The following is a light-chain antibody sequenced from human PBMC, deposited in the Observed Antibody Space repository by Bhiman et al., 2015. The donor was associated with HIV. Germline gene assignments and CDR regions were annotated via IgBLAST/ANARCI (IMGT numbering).Light chain of an antibody. CDR3: QSHDGLFWV. Sequence: NFMLTQPHSVSESPGKTLTISCTGSSGSIASNYVQWFQHRPGSSPTTLIYEDYQRPSGVPHHFSGSIDRSSNSASLTISGLQTEDEADYYCQSHDGLFWVFGGGTKLTVL. J-gene: IGLJ3*02. V-gene: IGLV6-57*01. CDR2: EDY. CDR1: SGSIASNY.